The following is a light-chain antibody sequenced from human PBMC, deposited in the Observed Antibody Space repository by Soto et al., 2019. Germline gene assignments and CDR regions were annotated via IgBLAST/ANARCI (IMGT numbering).Light chain of an antibody. CDR2: GNN. J-gene: IGLJ1*01. V-gene: IGLV1-44*01. Sequence: QSVLTQPPSASGTPGQSVTISCSGSSSNIGGRTANRYQQFPGAAPKLLINGNNQRPSGVPDRFSGSKSGTSASLAISGLQSEDEADYYCAAWDDSLKVYVFGTGTKVTVL. CDR3: AAWDDSLKVYV. CDR1: SSNIGGRT.